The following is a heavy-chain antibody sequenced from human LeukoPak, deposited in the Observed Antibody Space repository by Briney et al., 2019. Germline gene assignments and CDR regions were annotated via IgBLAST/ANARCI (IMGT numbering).Heavy chain of an antibody. V-gene: IGHV3-48*04. Sequence: GGSLRLSCAASGFTFRSYSMNWVRQAPGEGLEWVSYISSSSSTIYYADSVKGRFTISRDNAKNSLYLQMNSLRAEDTAVYYCAVPPTDAFDIWGQETMVTVSS. J-gene: IGHJ3*02. CDR1: GFTFRSYS. CDR2: ISSSSSTI. CDR3: AVPPTDAFDI.